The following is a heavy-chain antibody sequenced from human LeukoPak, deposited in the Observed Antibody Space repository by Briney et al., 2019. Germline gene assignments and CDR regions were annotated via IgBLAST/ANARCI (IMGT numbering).Heavy chain of an antibody. CDR3: ARETLDDYGDYAEDY. CDR2: IYYSGST. Sequence: PSETLSLTCTVSGGSISSGGYYWSWIRQHPGKGLEWIGYIYYSGSTYYNPSLKSRVTISVDTSKNQFSLKLSSVTAADTAVYYCARETLDDYGDYAEDYWGQGTLVTVSS. J-gene: IGHJ4*02. CDR1: GGSISSGGYY. V-gene: IGHV4-31*03. D-gene: IGHD4-17*01.